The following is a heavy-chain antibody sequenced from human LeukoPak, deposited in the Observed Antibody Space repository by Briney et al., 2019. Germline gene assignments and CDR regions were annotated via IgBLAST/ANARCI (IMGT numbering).Heavy chain of an antibody. J-gene: IGHJ4*02. CDR3: ARRIAVAGRQDFDY. CDR1: GYSFTSYW. CDR2: IYPGDSDT. D-gene: IGHD6-19*01. V-gene: IGHV5-51*07. Sequence: GESLKISCKGSGYSFTSYWIGWVHQMPGKGLEWMGIIYPGDSDTRYSPSFQGQVTISADKSISTAYLQWSSLKASDTAMNYCARRIAVAGRQDFDYWGQGTLVTVSS.